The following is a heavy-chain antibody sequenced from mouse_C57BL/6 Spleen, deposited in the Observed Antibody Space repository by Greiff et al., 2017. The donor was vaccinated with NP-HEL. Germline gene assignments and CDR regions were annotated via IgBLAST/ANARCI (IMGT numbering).Heavy chain of an antibody. CDR3: ARRHYYGSSYWYFDV. CDR1: GYTFTSYW. CDR2: IDPSDSYT. V-gene: IGHV1-69*01. D-gene: IGHD1-1*01. J-gene: IGHJ1*03. Sequence: VQLQQPGAELVMPGASVKLSCKASGYTFTSYWMHWVKQRPGQGLEWIGEIDPSDSYTNYNQKFKGKSTLTVDKSSSTAYMQISSLTSEDSAVYYCARRHYYGSSYWYFDVWGTGTTVTVSS.